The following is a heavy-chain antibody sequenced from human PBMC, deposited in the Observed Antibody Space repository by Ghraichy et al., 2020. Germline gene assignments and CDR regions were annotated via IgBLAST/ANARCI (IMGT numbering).Heavy chain of an antibody. CDR3: AREVRSSSWGIDV. CDR1: GFTFSSYS. J-gene: IGHJ6*02. CDR2: ISSSSSYI. Sequence: GGSLRLSCAASGFTFSSYSMNWVRQAPGKGLEWVSSISSSSSYIYYADSVKGRFTIFRDNAKNSLYLQMNSLRAEDTAVYYCAREVRSSSWGIDVWGQGTTVTVSS. V-gene: IGHV3-21*01. D-gene: IGHD6-13*01.